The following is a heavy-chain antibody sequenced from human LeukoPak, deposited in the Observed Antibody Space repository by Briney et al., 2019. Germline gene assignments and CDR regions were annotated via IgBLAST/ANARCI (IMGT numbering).Heavy chain of an antibody. CDR3: ASIQQLDGYYYYYGMDV. CDR2: IGSISSYI. CDR1: GFTFSSYS. V-gene: IGHV3-21*01. J-gene: IGHJ6*02. Sequence: GGSLRLSCAASGFTFSSYSMNWVRQAPGKGLEWVSSIGSISSYIYYADSVKGRFTISRDNAKNSLYLQMNSLRAEDTAVYYCASIQQLDGYYYYYGMDVWGQGTMVTVSS. D-gene: IGHD6-13*01.